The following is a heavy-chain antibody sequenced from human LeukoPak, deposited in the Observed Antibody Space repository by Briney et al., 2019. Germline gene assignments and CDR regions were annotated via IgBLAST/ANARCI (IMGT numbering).Heavy chain of an antibody. D-gene: IGHD3-22*01. CDR2: IYAGGNS. CDR1: GFIVSYKY. J-gene: IGHJ4*02. Sequence: GGSLRLSCAASGFIVSYKYMAWVRQAPGKGLEWLSIIYAGGNSVSADSVKGRFIISRDNSRNTVHPQMNSLRDDDTAVYYCARGQIDLLRNYFDSWGPGTLVAVSS. V-gene: IGHV3-66*01. CDR3: ARGQIDLLRNYFDS.